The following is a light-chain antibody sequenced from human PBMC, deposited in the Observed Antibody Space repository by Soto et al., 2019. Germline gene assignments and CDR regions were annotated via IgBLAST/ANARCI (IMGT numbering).Light chain of an antibody. CDR3: SSYAGSNNLV. Sequence: QSALTQPPSASGSPGQAVTISCTGTSSDVGGYNYVSWYQQHPAKAPKHMIYELSKRPSGVPDRFSGSKSGNTASLTVSGLQAEDEADYYCSSYAGSNNLVFGGGTKLTVL. J-gene: IGLJ2*01. CDR2: ELS. CDR1: SSDVGGYNY. V-gene: IGLV2-8*01.